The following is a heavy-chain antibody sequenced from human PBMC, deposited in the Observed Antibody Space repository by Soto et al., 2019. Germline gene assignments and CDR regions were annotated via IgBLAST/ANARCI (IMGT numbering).Heavy chain of an antibody. J-gene: IGHJ6*03. CDR1: GGSISSSNYY. CDR3: ARHSASSWSYYYYMDV. Sequence: SETLSLTCTVSGGSISSSNYYWGWIRQPPGKGLEWIGSIYYSGSTYYNPSLKSRVTISVDTSKNQFSLKLSSVIAADAAVYYCARHSASSWSYYYYMDVWGKGTTVTVSS. D-gene: IGHD3-3*01. V-gene: IGHV4-39*01. CDR2: IYYSGST.